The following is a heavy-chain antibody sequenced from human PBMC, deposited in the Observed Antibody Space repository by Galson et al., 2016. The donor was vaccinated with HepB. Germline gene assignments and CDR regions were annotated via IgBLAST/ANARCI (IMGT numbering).Heavy chain of an antibody. Sequence: TLSLTCTVSGGSISSDGYYWNWIRQHPGKGLEWIGPIYYSASTYYNPSLRGRLTISIDTSNNQLSLSLTSVTAADTAVYYCARTGLNTITTIVLWGQGTLITVSS. CDR2: IYYSAST. J-gene: IGHJ4*02. V-gene: IGHV4-31*03. CDR3: ARTGLNTITTIVL. CDR1: GGSISSDGYY. D-gene: IGHD3-22*01.